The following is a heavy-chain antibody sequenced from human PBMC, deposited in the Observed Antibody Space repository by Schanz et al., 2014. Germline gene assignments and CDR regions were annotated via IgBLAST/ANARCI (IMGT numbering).Heavy chain of an antibody. CDR2: IFSSGSS. CDR1: GGSISSSTYY. D-gene: IGHD4-17*01. Sequence: QLQLQESGPGLVKPSETLSLTCTVSGGSISSSTYYWGWIRQPPGKGLEWIGRIFSSGSSDYNPSLKSRVTMSVDTSKTQFSLKLSSVTAADTAVYYCARDYGDYGVFDYWGQGTLVTVSS. J-gene: IGHJ4*02. V-gene: IGHV4-39*07. CDR3: ARDYGDYGVFDY.